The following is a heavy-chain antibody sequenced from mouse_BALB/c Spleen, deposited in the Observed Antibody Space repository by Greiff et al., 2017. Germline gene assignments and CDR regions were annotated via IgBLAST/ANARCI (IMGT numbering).Heavy chain of an antibody. CDR1: GYAFTNYL. CDR3: ARYYYGSRRDYFDY. D-gene: IGHD1-1*01. CDR2: INPGSGGT. Sequence: VQLQQSGAELVRPGTSVKVSCKASGYAFTNYLIEWVKQRPGQGLEWIGVINPGSGGTNYNEKFKGKATLTADKSSSTAYMQLSSLTSDDSAVYYCARYYYGSRRDYFDYWGQGTTLTVSS. J-gene: IGHJ2*01. V-gene: IGHV1-54*01.